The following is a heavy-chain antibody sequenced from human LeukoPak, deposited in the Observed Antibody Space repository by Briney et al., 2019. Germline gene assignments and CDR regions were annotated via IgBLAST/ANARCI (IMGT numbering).Heavy chain of an antibody. J-gene: IGHJ4*02. Sequence: SETLSLTCAVSGGSILTTNWWSWVRQPPGRGLEWIGEVHLSGTSNYNPSLKSRVSMSIDKSKNQLSLKLTSVTAADTAMYYCARESGAFSPFGFWGQGTLVTVSS. V-gene: IGHV4-4*02. CDR2: VHLSGTS. D-gene: IGHD1-26*01. CDR1: GGSILTTNW. CDR3: ARESGAFSPFGF.